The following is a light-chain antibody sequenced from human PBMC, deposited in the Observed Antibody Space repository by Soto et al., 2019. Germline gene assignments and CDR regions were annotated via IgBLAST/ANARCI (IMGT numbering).Light chain of an antibody. CDR2: GNN. CDR1: SANIGAAYN. J-gene: IGLJ1*01. Sequence: QSVLTQPPSVSGAPGQRVTISCTGSSANIGAAYNVDWYQQLPGTAPKLLIYGNNNRPSGVPARFSGSRSGTSASLAIAGLQAEGEGDYYCQAYDSSLSGYVFGTGTKVTVL. CDR3: QAYDSSLSGYV. V-gene: IGLV1-40*01.